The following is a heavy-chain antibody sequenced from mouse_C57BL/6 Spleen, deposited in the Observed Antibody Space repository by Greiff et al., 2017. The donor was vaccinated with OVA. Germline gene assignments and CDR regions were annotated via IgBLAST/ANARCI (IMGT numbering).Heavy chain of an antibody. J-gene: IGHJ2*01. D-gene: IGHD6-1*01. CDR2: IYPGDGDT. Sequence: VQLQQSGPELVKPGASVKISCKASGYAFSSSWMNWVKQRPGKGLEWIGRIYPGDGDTNYNGKFKGKATLTADKSSSTAYMQLSSLTSEDSAVYFCARSGGPPPHCDYWGQGTTLTVSS. CDR1: GYAFSSSW. V-gene: IGHV1-82*01. CDR3: ARSGGPPPHCDY.